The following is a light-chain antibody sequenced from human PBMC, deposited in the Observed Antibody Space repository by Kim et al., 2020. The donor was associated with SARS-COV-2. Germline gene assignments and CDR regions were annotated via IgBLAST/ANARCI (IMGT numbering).Light chain of an antibody. CDR3: QQYNNGPPWT. CDR1: QSVSSN. CDR2: GAS. V-gene: IGKV3-15*01. J-gene: IGKJ1*01. Sequence: SPGQRTTRSCRARQSVSSNIAWYQQKPGQAPRLLIYGASTRDTGIPARFSGSGSGTEFTVTISSLQSEDFAVDYCQQYNNGPPWTFGQGTKVDIK.